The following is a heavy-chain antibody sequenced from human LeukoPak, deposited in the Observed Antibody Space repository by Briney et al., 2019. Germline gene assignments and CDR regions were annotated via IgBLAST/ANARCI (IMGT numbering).Heavy chain of an antibody. V-gene: IGHV4-59*01. J-gene: IGHJ6*02. CDR1: GASISSYY. CDR3: ARAGAPYGAGNYYNSDV. Sequence: SETLSLTCTVSGASISSYYWSWIRQPPGKGLEWIGYIHHSGGAIYNPSLKSRVTISVDTSKNQFSLKLSSVTAADTAVYYCARAGAPYGAGNYYNSDVWGQGTTVTVSS. D-gene: IGHD3-10*01. CDR2: IHHSGGA.